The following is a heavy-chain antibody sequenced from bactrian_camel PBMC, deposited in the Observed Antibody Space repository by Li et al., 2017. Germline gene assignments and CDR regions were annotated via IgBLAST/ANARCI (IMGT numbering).Heavy chain of an antibody. D-gene: IGHD2*01. CDR2: SSSGALSL. CDR1: GFTFTNYW. Sequence: QVQLVESGGGLVQPGGSLRLSCAASGFTFTNYWMHWVRQGPGKGLEWVSSSSSGALSLVYADSVKGRFTISQDNAKRMVFLEIPYVKPEDTAVYYCALDPGRTVCSGGYCPIYPRYFAHWGQGTQVTVS. J-gene: IGHJ4*01. CDR3: ALDPGRTVCSGGYCPIYPRYFAH. V-gene: IGHV3S25*01.